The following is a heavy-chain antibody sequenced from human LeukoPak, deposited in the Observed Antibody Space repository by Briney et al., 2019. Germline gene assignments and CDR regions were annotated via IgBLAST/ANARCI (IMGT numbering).Heavy chain of an antibody. V-gene: IGHV4-59*08. CDR3: ARVLVYDYGDNLGAFDI. D-gene: IGHD4-17*01. CDR2: IYSSXST. Sequence: SESLSLTCTVSGGSISSYYXXXXRQPXGRXLEXXGYIYSSXSTNYNPSLKSRLTISVDTSKNQFSLRLSSVPAADTSVYYCARVLVYDYGDNLGAFDIWGQGTMVTVSS. CDR1: GGSISSYY. J-gene: IGHJ3*02.